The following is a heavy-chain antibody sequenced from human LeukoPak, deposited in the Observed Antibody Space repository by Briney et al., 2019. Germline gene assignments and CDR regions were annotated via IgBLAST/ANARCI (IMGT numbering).Heavy chain of an antibody. CDR3: ARDGYGSGSSFFDY. Sequence: GGSLRLSCAASGFTFSSYEMNWVRQAPGKGLEWVSYISSSGSTIYYADSVKGRFTISRDNAKNSLYLQMNSLRAEDTAVYYCARDGYGSGSSFFDYWGQGTLVTASS. CDR1: GFTFSSYE. J-gene: IGHJ4*02. CDR2: ISSSGSTI. V-gene: IGHV3-48*03. D-gene: IGHD3-10*01.